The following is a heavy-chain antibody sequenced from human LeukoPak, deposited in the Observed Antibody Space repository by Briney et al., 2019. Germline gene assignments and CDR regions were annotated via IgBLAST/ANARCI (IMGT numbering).Heavy chain of an antibody. V-gene: IGHV2-70*11. J-gene: IGHJ3*02. CDR3: ARNHYYDSSGYHTLRDAFDI. CDR1: GFSLSTSGMC. Sequence: ESGPALVKPTQTLTLTCTFSGFSLSTSGMCVSWIRQPPGKALEWLARIDWDDDKYYSTSLKTRLTISKDTSKDQVVLTMTNMDPVDTATYYCARNHYYDSSGYHTLRDAFDIWGQGTMATVSS. CDR2: IDWDDDK. D-gene: IGHD3-22*01.